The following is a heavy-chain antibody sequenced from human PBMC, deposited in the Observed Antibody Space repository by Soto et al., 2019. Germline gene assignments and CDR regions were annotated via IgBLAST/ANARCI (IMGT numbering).Heavy chain of an antibody. D-gene: IGHD3-3*01. CDR2: INPNSGGT. CDR1: GYTFTGYY. Sequence: ASVKVSCKASGYTFTGYYMHWVRQAPGQGLEWMGWINPNSGGTNYAQKFQGWVTMTRDTSLSTAYMELSRLRFDDTAVYYCARDYDFWSGYPLYYFDYWGQGTLVTVSS. V-gene: IGHV1-2*04. CDR3: ARDYDFWSGYPLYYFDY. J-gene: IGHJ4*02.